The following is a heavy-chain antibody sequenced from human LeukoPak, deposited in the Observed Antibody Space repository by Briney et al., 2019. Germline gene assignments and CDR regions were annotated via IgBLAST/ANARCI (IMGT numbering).Heavy chain of an antibody. CDR3: ARDHRMTTVTTFDY. V-gene: IGHV3-7*01. D-gene: IGHD4-17*01. CDR2: IKQDGSEK. CDR1: GFTFSSYA. Sequence: GGSLRLSCAASGFTFSSYAMSWVRQAPGKGLEWVANIKQDGSEKYYVDSVKGRFTISRDNAKNSLYLQMNSLRAEDTAVYYCARDHRMTTVTTFDYWGQGTLVTVSS. J-gene: IGHJ4*02.